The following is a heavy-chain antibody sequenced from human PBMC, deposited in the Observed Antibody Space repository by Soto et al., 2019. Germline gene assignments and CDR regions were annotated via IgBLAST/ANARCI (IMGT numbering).Heavy chain of an antibody. Sequence: ASVKVSCKASGYTFTSYGISWVRQAPGQGLEWMGWISAYNGNTNYAQKLQGRVTMTTDTSTSTAYMELRSLRSDDTAVYYCARDTSVTTGDYYYYYGMDVWGQGTTVTVSS. J-gene: IGHJ6*02. V-gene: IGHV1-18*04. CDR3: ARDTSVTTGDYYYYYGMDV. CDR2: ISAYNGNT. D-gene: IGHD4-4*01. CDR1: GYTFTSYG.